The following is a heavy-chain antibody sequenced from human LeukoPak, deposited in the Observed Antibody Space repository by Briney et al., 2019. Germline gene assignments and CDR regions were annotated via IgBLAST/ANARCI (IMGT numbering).Heavy chain of an antibody. V-gene: IGHV3-23*01. CDR1: GFTFSSYA. J-gene: IGHJ4*02. CDR3: AKGGGYGSGSYYIPIY. D-gene: IGHD3-10*01. CDR2: TSGSGGST. Sequence: GVSLRLSCAASGFTFSSYAMSWVRQAPGKGLEWVSATSGSGGSTYYADSVKGRFTISRDNSKNTLYLQMNSLRAEDTAVYYCAKGGGYGSGSYYIPIYWGQGTLVTVSS.